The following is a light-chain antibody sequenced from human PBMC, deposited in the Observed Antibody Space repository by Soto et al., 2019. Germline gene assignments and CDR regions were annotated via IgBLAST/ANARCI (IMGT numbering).Light chain of an antibody. Sequence: QSVLTQPPSASVSPGQSVTISCTGTSSDVGVYAYVSWYQQHPGKAPRLMIYEVSKRPSGVPDRFSGSKSGNTASLTVSGLQAEDEADYYCSSYAGNNNRVFGTGTKVTVL. CDR2: EVS. CDR3: SSYAGNNNRV. V-gene: IGLV2-8*01. CDR1: SSDVGVYAY. J-gene: IGLJ1*01.